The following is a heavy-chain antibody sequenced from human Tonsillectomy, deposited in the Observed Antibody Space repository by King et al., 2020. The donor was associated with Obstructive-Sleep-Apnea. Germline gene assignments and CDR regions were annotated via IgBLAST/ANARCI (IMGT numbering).Heavy chain of an antibody. Sequence: TLKESGPALVKPTQTLTLTCTFSGFSLSTSGMCVNWIRQPPGKALEWLARIDWDDDEYYSTSLRSRLTLSKDTSKSQVFLTLTNMEPADTGTYYCARINGGVLNGFDFWGQGTLVTVSS. CDR2: IDWDDDE. V-gene: IGHV2-70*11. CDR3: ARINGGVLNGFDF. CDR1: GFSLSTSGMC. D-gene: IGHD4/OR15-4a*01. J-gene: IGHJ4*02.